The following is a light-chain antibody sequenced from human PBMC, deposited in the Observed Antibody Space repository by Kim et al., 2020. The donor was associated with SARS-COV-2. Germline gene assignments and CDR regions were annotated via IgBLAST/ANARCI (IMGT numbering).Light chain of an antibody. CDR3: HRRSNWPPVLT. J-gene: IGKJ4*01. Sequence: EIVLTQSPATLSLSPGERATLSCRASQSVSTYLAWYQQKPGQAPRLLIYDASNRATGIPARFSGSGSGTDFTLTISSLEPEDFAVYYRHRRSNWPPVLTFGGGTKVDIK. V-gene: IGKV3-11*01. CDR2: DAS. CDR1: QSVSTY.